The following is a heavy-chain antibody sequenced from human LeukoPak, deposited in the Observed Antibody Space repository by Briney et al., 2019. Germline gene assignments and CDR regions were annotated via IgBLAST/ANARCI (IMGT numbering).Heavy chain of an antibody. Sequence: SVKVSCKASGGTFSSYAISWVRQAPGQGLEWMGGIIPIFGTANYAQKFQGRVTITADESTSTAYMELSSLRSEDTAVYYCAREWEVVGATTGAFDIWGQGTMVSVSS. D-gene: IGHD1-26*01. CDR1: GGTFSSYA. CDR3: AREWEVVGATTGAFDI. J-gene: IGHJ3*02. CDR2: IIPIFGTA. V-gene: IGHV1-69*13.